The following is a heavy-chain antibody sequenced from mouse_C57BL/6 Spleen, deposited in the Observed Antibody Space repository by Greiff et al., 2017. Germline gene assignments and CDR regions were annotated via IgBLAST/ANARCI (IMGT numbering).Heavy chain of an antibody. D-gene: IGHD3-3*01. Sequence: EVKVVESGGGLVQPGGSLKLSCAASGFTFSDYGMAWVRQAPRKGPEWVAFISNLAYSIYYADTVTGRFTSSREIAKNTLYLEMSSLSSEDTAMYYCARRDSLYAMDYWGQGTSVTVSS. CDR2: ISNLAYSI. CDR1: GFTFSDYG. V-gene: IGHV5-15*01. J-gene: IGHJ4*01. CDR3: ARRDSLYAMDY.